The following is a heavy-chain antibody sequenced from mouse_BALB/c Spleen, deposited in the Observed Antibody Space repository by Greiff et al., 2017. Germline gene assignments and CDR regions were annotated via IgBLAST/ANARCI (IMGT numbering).Heavy chain of an antibody. Sequence: EVKLMESGGGLVKPGGSLKLSCAASGFTFSDYYMYWVRQTPEKRLEWVATISDGGSYTYYPDSVKGRFTISRDNAKNNLYLQMSSLKSEDTAMYYCARDGDFRDWYFDVWGAGTTVTVSS. V-gene: IGHV5-4*02. CDR1: GFTFSDYY. CDR3: ARDGDFRDWYFDV. CDR2: ISDGGSYT. J-gene: IGHJ1*01.